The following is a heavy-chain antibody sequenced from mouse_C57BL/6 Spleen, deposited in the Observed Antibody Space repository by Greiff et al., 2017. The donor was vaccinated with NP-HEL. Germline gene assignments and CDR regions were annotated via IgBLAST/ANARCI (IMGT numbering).Heavy chain of an antibody. CDR2: IRNKANNHAT. D-gene: IGHD2-5*01. V-gene: IGHV6-6*01. CDR1: GFTFSDAW. J-gene: IGHJ4*01. CDR3: TRTYYSNYDYAMDY. Sequence: DVMLVESGGGLVQPGGSMKLSCAASGFTFSDAWMDWVRQSPEKGLEWVAEIRNKANNHATYYAESVKGRFTISRDDSKSSVYLQMNSLRAEDTGIYYCTRTYYSNYDYAMDYWGQGTSVTVSS.